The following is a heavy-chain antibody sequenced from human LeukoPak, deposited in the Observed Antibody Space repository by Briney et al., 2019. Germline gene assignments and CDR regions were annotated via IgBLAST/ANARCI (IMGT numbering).Heavy chain of an antibody. V-gene: IGHV3-48*04. Sequence: GGSLRLSCAASGFTFSSYSMNWVRQAPGKGLEWVSYISSSSSTIYYADSVKGRFTISRDNAKNSLYLQMNSLRAEDTAVYYCARDHRYCSRGSCYLVKGVFDCWGQGTLVTVSS. CDR2: ISSSSSTI. J-gene: IGHJ4*02. D-gene: IGHD2-15*01. CDR1: GFTFSSYS. CDR3: ARDHRYCSRGSCYLVKGVFDC.